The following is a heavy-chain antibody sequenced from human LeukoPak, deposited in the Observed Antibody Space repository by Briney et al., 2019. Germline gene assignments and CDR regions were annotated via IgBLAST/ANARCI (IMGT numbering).Heavy chain of an antibody. CDR1: GGSIRSSSYY. CDR2: IYYGGST. J-gene: IGHJ6*02. D-gene: IGHD3-22*01. Sequence: SETLSLTCTVSGGSIRSSSYYWGWIRQPPGKGLEWIGNIYYGGSTYYNPSLKSRVTISVDTSKNQFSLKLSSVTAADTAVYYCASTTRSYYDSSGYYYDGMDVWGQGTTVTVSS. V-gene: IGHV4-39*07. CDR3: ASTTRSYYDSSGYYYDGMDV.